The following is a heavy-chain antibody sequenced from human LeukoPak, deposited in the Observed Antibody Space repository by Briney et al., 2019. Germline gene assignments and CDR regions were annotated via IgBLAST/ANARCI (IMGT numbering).Heavy chain of an antibody. D-gene: IGHD3-22*01. CDR3: GRGLLYYYDSSGYYY. J-gene: IGHJ4*02. CDR1: GGSFSGYY. CDR2: INHSGST. Sequence: SETLSLTCAVYGGSFSGYYWSWIRQPPGKGPEWIGEINHSGSTNYNPSLKSRVTISVDTSKNKFSLKLSCVTAADTAVYYCGRGLLYYYDSSGYYYWGQETLVTVSS. V-gene: IGHV4-34*01.